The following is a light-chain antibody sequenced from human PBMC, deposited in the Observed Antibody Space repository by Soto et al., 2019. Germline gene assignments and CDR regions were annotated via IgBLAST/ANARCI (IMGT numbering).Light chain of an antibody. Sequence: EIMMTQSPATLSVSPGERATLSCRASQSVSSNLAWYQQKPGQAPRLLIYGASTRATGIPARFSGSGSGTEFTLTISSLQSEDFALYYCHQYGHSPVTFGGGTKVDI. J-gene: IGKJ4*01. CDR3: HQYGHSPVT. CDR2: GAS. CDR1: QSVSSN. V-gene: IGKV3-15*01.